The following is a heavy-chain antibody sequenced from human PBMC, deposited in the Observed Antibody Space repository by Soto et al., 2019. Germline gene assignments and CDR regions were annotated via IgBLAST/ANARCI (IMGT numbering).Heavy chain of an antibody. CDR1: GGSISSGGYS. V-gene: IGHV4-30-2*01. CDR3: ARGRGAPNWFDP. Sequence: SETLALTCAVSGGSISSGGYSWSWIRQPPGKGLEWIGYIYHSGSTYYNPSLKSRVTISVDRSKNQFSLKLSSVTAADTAVYYCARGRGAPNWFDPWGQGTLVTVPQ. J-gene: IGHJ5*02. D-gene: IGHD3-16*01. CDR2: IYHSGST.